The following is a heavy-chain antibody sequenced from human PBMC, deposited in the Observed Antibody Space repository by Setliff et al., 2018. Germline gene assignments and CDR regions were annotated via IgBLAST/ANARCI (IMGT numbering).Heavy chain of an antibody. V-gene: IGHV4-59*01. J-gene: IGHJ4*02. CDR1: GGSISSYY. Sequence: SETLSLTCTVAGGSISSYYWSWIRQPPGKGLEWIGYIYYSGRTDSHPSLKSRVSISIDTSKNQFSLNVRSVTAADTAIYYCAKGRGEMDSWGQGILVTVSS. CDR2: IYYSGRT. D-gene: IGHD3-10*01. CDR3: AKGRGEMDS.